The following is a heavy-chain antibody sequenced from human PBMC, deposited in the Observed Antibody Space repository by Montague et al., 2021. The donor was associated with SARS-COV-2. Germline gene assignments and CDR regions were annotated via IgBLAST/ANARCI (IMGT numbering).Heavy chain of an antibody. CDR1: GGSFSDYK. CDR2: ISHSGSA. CDR3: TRGAPGY. V-gene: IGHV4-34*01. J-gene: IGHJ4*02. Sequence: SETLSLTCAVYGGSFSDYKWTWIRQSPGKGLEWLGQISHSGSANYSPSLKSRVTISVDTAKNQFSLKLTSVTVADTAVYYCTRGAPGYWGQGTLVTVSS.